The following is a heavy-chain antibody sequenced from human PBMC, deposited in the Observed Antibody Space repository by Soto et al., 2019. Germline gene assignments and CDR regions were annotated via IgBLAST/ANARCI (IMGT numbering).Heavy chain of an antibody. Sequence: QVQLVQSGAEVKKPGASVKVSCKASGYTFTSYDINWVRQATGQGLEWMGWMNPNSDNTGYAQKFQGRVTMTRNTSISTAYMELSSLRSEDTAVYYCARVTWSLYGMDVWGQGTTVTVSS. CDR3: ARVTWSLYGMDV. CDR2: MNPNSDNT. V-gene: IGHV1-8*01. CDR1: GYTFTSYD. J-gene: IGHJ6*02. D-gene: IGHD1-20*01.